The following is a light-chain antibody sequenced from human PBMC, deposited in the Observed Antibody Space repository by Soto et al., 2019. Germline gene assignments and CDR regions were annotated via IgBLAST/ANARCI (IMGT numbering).Light chain of an antibody. Sequence: EIVLTQSPATLSLSPGERATLSCRASQSVSSYLAWYQQKPGQAPRLLIYDASNRATGIPARFSGSGSGTDFPLTIISLEPEDFAVYYCQQRSNWPPLTVGGGTKLEIK. CDR1: QSVSSY. CDR2: DAS. V-gene: IGKV3-11*01. J-gene: IGKJ4*02. CDR3: QQRSNWPPLT.